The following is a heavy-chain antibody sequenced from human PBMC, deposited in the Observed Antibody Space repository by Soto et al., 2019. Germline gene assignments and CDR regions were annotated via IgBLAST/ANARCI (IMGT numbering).Heavy chain of an antibody. CDR3: ATRGYSYEAFDY. Sequence: PSETLSLTCAVSGGSISSSNWWSWVRQPPGKGLEWIGEIYHSGSTNYNPSLKSRVTISVDKSKNQFSLKLSSVTAADTAVYYCATRGYSYEAFDYWGQGTLVTVSS. J-gene: IGHJ4*02. V-gene: IGHV4-4*02. D-gene: IGHD5-18*01. CDR1: GGSISSSNW. CDR2: IYHSGST.